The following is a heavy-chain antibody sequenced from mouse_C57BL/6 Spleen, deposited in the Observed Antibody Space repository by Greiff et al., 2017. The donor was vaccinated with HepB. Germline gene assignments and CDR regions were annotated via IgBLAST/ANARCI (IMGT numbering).Heavy chain of an antibody. CDR2: IYPGDGDT. CDR1: GYAFSSYW. V-gene: IGHV1-80*01. Sequence: VQLQQSGAELVKPGASVKISCKASGYAFSSYWMNWVKQRPGKGLEWIGQIYPGDGDTNYNGKFKGKATLTADKSSSTAYMQLSSLTSEDSAVYFCARPTSTVVGYFDVWGTGTTVTVSS. J-gene: IGHJ1*03. CDR3: ARPTSTVVGYFDV. D-gene: IGHD1-1*01.